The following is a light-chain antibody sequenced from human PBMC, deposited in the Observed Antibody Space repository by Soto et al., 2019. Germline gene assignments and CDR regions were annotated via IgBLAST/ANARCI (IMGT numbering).Light chain of an antibody. J-gene: IGLJ2*01. V-gene: IGLV1-51*01. Sequence: SVLTQPPSVSAAPGQRVTISCSGSSSNIGGNSVSWYQQLPGTAPKLLIYDDDKRPSGIPDRFSGSKSGTSATLGITGLQADDEADYYCQSYDRSLSSPIFGGGTKVTVL. CDR1: SSNIGGNS. CDR2: DDD. CDR3: QSYDRSLSSPI.